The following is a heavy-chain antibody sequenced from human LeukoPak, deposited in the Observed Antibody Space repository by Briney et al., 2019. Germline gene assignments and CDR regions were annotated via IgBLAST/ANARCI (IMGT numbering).Heavy chain of an antibody. D-gene: IGHD6-19*01. V-gene: IGHV4-39*07. J-gene: IGHJ5*02. CDR2: IYYSGST. CDR3: ARDPGGYSSGWYRTPNFDP. Sequence: PSETLSLTCTVSGGSISSSSYYWGWIRQPPGKGLEWIGSIYYSGSTYYNPSLKSRVTISVDTSKNQFSLKLSSVTAADTAVYYCARDPGGYSSGWYRTPNFDPWGQGTLVTVSS. CDR1: GGSISSSSYY.